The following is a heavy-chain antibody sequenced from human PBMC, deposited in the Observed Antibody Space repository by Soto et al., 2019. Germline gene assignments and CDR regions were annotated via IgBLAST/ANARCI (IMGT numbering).Heavy chain of an antibody. J-gene: IGHJ5*02. Sequence: QVQLQESGPGLVKPSQTLSLTCTVSGGSISSGGYYWSWIRQHPGKGLEWIGYIYYSGSTYYNPSLKSRVTISVGTSKNQFSLKLSSVTAADTAVYYCARDVEVVPAASNWFDPWGQGTLVTVSS. V-gene: IGHV4-31*03. D-gene: IGHD2-2*01. CDR2: IYYSGST. CDR1: GGSISSGGYY. CDR3: ARDVEVVPAASNWFDP.